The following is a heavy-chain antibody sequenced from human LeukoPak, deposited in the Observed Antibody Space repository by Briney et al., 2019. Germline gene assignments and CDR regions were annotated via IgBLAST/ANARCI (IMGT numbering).Heavy chain of an antibody. CDR3: ASPVKYYDTWSGYPPFDH. J-gene: IGHJ4*02. V-gene: IGHV1-69*01. CDR2: IIPMSGTA. CDR1: GGTFNNFA. D-gene: IGHD3-3*01. Sequence: SVKVSFKASGGTFNNFAISWVRQAPGQGLEWVGGIIPMSGTANYAQKFQGRVTITVDESTSTAYMELSSLRSEDTAIYYCASPVKYYDTWSGYPPFDHWGQGTLVTVSS.